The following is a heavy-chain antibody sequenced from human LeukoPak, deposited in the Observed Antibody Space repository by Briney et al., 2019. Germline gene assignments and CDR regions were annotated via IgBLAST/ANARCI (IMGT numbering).Heavy chain of an antibody. V-gene: IGHV4-4*08. D-gene: IGHD1-26*01. CDR1: GGSISSFY. CDR2: FHATRST. CDR3: ARGDPTGRPGIGFDF. J-gene: IGHJ4*02. Sequence: PSETLSLTSTVSGGSISSFYWSWIRQPPGKGLEWIGFFHATRSTNYNPSLKSRVSISVDTSKNQVSLGLYSVTAADTAVYYCARGDPTGRPGIGFDFWGQGTLVTVSS.